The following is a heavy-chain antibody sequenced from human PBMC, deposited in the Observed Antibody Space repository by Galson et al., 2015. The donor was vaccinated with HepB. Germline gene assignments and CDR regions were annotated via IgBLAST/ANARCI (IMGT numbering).Heavy chain of an antibody. CDR2: ISWDGGST. Sequence: SLRLSCAASGFTFDDYTMHWVRQAPGKGLEWVSLISWDGGSTYYADSVKGRFTISRDNSKNSLYLQMNSLRTEDTALYYCAKDKSGTFSFDYWGQGTLVTVSS. CDR1: GFTFDDYT. J-gene: IGHJ4*02. V-gene: IGHV3-43*01. CDR3: AKDKSGTFSFDY. D-gene: IGHD3-10*01.